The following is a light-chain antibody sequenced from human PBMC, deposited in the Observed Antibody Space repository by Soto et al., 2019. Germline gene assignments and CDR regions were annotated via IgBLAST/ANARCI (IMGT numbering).Light chain of an antibody. CDR2: AAS. CDR3: QHYNSYSEA. CDR1: QIVLYSYNNKNY. Sequence: DIVMTQSPDSLAVSLGERATINCKSSQIVLYSYNNKNYLAWYQQKPGKAPKLLIYAASSLQSGVPSRFSGSGSGTEFTLTISSLQPDDFAPYYCQHYNSYSEAFGQGTKVDIK. J-gene: IGKJ1*01. V-gene: IGKV4-1*01.